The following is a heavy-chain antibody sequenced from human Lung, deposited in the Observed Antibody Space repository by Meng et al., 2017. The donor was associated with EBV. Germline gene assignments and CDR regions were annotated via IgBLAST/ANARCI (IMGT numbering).Heavy chain of an antibody. J-gene: IGHJ4*02. D-gene: IGHD2-21*01. CDR2: IYYSGST. V-gene: IGHV4-61*08. Sequence: VQLQELCAGLLKPSETLSLTCTVSGGAVSSGGYYWSWIRQPPGKGLEWIGYIYYSGSTNFNPSLKSRVTISVDTSKNQFSLKLSSVTAADTAVYYCARDNDSAYSLGYWGQGTLVTVSS. CDR1: GGAVSSGGYY. CDR3: ARDNDSAYSLGY.